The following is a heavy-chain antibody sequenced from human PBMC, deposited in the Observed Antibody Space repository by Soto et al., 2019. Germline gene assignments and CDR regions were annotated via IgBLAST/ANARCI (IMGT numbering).Heavy chain of an antibody. CDR2: ISWNSGSI. Sequence: EVQLVESGGGLVQPGRSLRLSCAASGFTFDDYAMHWVRQAPGKGLEWVSGISWNSGSIGYADSVKGRFTIARDNAKNSLYLQMNSLRAEDTVLYYCAKGSWVDTAMDIDYWGQGTLVTVSS. D-gene: IGHD5-18*01. CDR1: GFTFDDYA. CDR3: AKGSWVDTAMDIDY. J-gene: IGHJ4*02. V-gene: IGHV3-9*01.